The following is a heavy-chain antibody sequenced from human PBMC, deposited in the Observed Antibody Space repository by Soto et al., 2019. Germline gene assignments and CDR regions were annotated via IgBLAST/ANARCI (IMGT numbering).Heavy chain of an antibody. CDR1: GGTFSSYA. V-gene: IGHV1-69*13. CDR2: IIPIFGTA. CDR3: AIPPGRDFWSGSIVDY. Sequence: SVKVSCKASGGTFSSYAISWVRQAPGQGLEWMGGIIPIFGTANYAQKFQGRVTITADESTSTAYMELSSLRSEDTAVYYCAIPPGRDFWSGSIVDYWGQGTLVTVSS. J-gene: IGHJ4*02. D-gene: IGHD3-3*01.